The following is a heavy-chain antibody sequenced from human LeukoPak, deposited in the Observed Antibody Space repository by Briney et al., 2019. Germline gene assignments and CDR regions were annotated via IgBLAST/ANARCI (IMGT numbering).Heavy chain of an antibody. Sequence: SETLSLTCVVYGGSFSDYYWSWVRQPPGKGLEWIGEINHSGSTKYNPSLKSRVTISIHTSNNQFSLKLSSVTAADTAVYYCARGPRIAARRIDYWGQGTLVTVSS. CDR3: ARGPRIAARRIDY. J-gene: IGHJ4*02. V-gene: IGHV4-34*01. D-gene: IGHD6-6*01. CDR1: GGSFSDYY. CDR2: INHSGST.